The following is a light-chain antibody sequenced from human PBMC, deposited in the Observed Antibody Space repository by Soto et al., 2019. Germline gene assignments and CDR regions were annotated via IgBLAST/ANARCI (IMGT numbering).Light chain of an antibody. CDR3: GTWDSSLSAEV. Sequence: QSVLTQPPSVSAAPGQKVTISCSGSSSNIGNNYVSWYQQFPGTAPKLLICDTNQRPSRIPDRFSGSKSGTSATLAITGLQAGDEADYYCGTWDSSLSAEVFGGGTKLTVL. J-gene: IGLJ2*01. CDR2: DTN. CDR1: SSNIGNNY. V-gene: IGLV1-51*01.